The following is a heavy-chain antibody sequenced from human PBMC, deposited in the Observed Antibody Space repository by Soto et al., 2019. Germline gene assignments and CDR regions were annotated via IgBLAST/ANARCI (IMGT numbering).Heavy chain of an antibody. CDR3: AKRGAFLHYFDS. J-gene: IGHJ4*02. Sequence: SETLSLTCTVSGVSINSGRYYWAWIRQPPGKGLEWIGSIFYTGSVHANPSLESPITLSVDTSKSQFSLNLNSVTAADTAVYYCAKRGAFLHYFDSWGQGTLVTVSS. V-gene: IGHV4-39*01. D-gene: IGHD3-3*02. CDR1: GVSINSGRYY. CDR2: IFYTGSV.